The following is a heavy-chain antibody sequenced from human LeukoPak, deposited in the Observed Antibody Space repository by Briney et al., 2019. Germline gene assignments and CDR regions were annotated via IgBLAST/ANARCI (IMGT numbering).Heavy chain of an antibody. V-gene: IGHV4-61*02. CDR2: ISSSGST. CDR3: ARGPYSYDSSGAFDI. Sequence: SETLSLTCIVSGGSISSGDYYWSWIRQPAGKGLEWIGRISSSGSTNYNPSLKSRVTISVDTSKNQFSLKLSSVTAADTAVYFCARGPYSYDSSGAFDIWGQGTMVTVSS. CDR1: GGSISSGDYY. D-gene: IGHD3-22*01. J-gene: IGHJ3*02.